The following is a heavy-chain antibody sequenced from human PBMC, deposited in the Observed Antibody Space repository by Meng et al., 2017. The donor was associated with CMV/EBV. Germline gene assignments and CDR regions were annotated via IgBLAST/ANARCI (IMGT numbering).Heavy chain of an antibody. V-gene: IGHV5-51*01. CDR2: IYPGDSDI. D-gene: IGHD6-6*01. CDR3: ARRRSSSRWFDP. J-gene: IGHJ5*02. Sequence: GESLKISCKGSGYTFTSYWIVWVRQMPGKGLEWMGLIYPGDSDIKYSPSFQGQVTISADKSISTAYLQWSSLKASDTAIYYCARRRSSSRWFDPWGQGTQVTVSS. CDR1: GYTFTSYW.